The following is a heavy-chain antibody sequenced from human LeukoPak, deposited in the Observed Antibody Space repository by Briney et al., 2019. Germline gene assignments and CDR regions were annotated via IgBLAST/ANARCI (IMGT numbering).Heavy chain of an antibody. CDR3: AKEEVALYYDILTGYRNWFDP. V-gene: IGHV3-23*01. CDR1: GFTFSSYG. Sequence: GGSLRLSCAASGFTFSSYGMSWVRQAPGKGLEWVSAISGSGGSTYYADSVKGRFTISRDNSKNTLYLQMNSLRAEDTAVYYCAKEEVALYYDILTGYRNWFDPWGQGTLVTVSS. D-gene: IGHD3-9*01. CDR2: ISGSGGST. J-gene: IGHJ5*02.